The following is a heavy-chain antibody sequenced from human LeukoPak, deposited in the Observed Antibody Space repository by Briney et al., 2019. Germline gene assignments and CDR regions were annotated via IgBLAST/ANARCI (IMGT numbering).Heavy chain of an antibody. CDR1: GGSVSSSY. J-gene: IGHJ4*02. CDR3: ARVHSSAWYLDY. D-gene: IGHD6-19*01. V-gene: IGHV4-59*02. Sequence: SETLSLTCTVSGGSVSSSYWSWIRQPPGKGLEWIGYIFYNGGTQYSPSLSSRVTISVDTSKNQFSLKLSSVTAADTAVYYCARVHSSAWYLDYWGQGTLVTVSS. CDR2: IFYNGGT.